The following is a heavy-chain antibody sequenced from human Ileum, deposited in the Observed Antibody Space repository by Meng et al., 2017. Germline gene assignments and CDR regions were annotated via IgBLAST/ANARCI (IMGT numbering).Heavy chain of an antibody. CDR1: GYTFTTYA. CDR3: ARNTVGTTTLDY. CDR2: INVDNGDT. Sequence: QGRRVQSWPEVNEPWASVKGSCNASGYTFTTYANHWVRQAAGQGLGWMGWINVDNGDTRYSQKFHGRLTITRDTTASTDYLELSMLTSENTAVYYCARNTVGTTTLDYWGQGTLVTVSS. D-gene: IGHD1-1*01. V-gene: IGHV1-3*01. J-gene: IGHJ4*02.